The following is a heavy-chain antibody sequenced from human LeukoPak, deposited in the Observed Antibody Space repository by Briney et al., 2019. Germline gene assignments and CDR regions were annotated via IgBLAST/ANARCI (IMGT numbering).Heavy chain of an antibody. D-gene: IGHD2-8*01. CDR1: GLTVSSNC. J-gene: IGHJ4*02. V-gene: IGHV3-64*01. Sequence: KSGGSLRLSCAASGLTVSSNCMSWVRQAPGKGLEYVSAISSNGGSTYYANSVKGRFTISRDNSKNTPYLQMGSLRTEDMAVYYCARARMVYAIDLGWLDYWGQGTLVTVSS. CDR2: ISSNGGST. CDR3: ARARMVYAIDLGWLDY.